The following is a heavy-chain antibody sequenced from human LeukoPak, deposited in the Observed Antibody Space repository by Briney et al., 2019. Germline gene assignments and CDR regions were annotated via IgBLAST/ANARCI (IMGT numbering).Heavy chain of an antibody. CDR2: IRYDGSNK. CDR1: GFTFSSYG. D-gene: IGHD4-17*01. V-gene: IGHV3-30*02. CDR3: AKVQHSVTTQGAFDI. J-gene: IGHJ3*02. Sequence: GGSLRLSCAASGFTFSSYGMHWVRQAPGKGLEWVAFIRYDGSNKYYADSVKGRFTISRDNSKNTLYLQMNSLRAEDTAVYYCAKVQHSVTTQGAFDIWGQGTMVTVSP.